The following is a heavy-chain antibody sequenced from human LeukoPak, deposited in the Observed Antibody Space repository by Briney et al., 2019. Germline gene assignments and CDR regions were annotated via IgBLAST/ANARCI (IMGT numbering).Heavy chain of an antibody. J-gene: IGHJ4*02. CDR3: AREVPRDGYHFDF. CDR2: ISTRGTTI. V-gene: IGHV3-11*01. D-gene: IGHD5-24*01. CDR1: GFTFSDYY. Sequence: GGSLRLSCAVSGFTFSDYYMNWIRQAPGKGLEWISVISTRGTTIYYADSVRGRFTISRDNAKNSLYLQLNSLRAEDTAVYYCAREVPRDGYHFDFWGQGTLVTVSS.